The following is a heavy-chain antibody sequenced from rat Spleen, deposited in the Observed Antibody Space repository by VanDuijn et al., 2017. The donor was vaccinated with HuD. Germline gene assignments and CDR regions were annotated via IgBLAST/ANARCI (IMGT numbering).Heavy chain of an antibody. CDR2: ISYGDRSGHSST. CDR1: GFTFSNYY. Sequence: EVQLVESGGGLVQPGRSLKLSCAASGFTFSNYYMAWVRQAPTKGLEWVATISYGDRSGHSSTYYRDSVKGRFTISRDNAKSTLSLQMDSLRSEDTATYYCARRHYGYTDYFDYWGQGVMVTVSS. D-gene: IGHD1-9*01. V-gene: IGHV5-29*01. J-gene: IGHJ2*01. CDR3: ARRHYGYTDYFDY.